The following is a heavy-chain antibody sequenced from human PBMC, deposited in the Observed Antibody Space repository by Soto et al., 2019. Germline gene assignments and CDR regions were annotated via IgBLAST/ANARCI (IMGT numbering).Heavy chain of an antibody. V-gene: IGHV3-30*18. CDR2: ISYDGYLK. J-gene: IGHJ6*02. CDR1: GFTFSTYG. Sequence: PGGSLRLSCAASGFTFSTYGMQWVRQAPGKGLEWVAVISYDGYLKYYVDAVKGRFTVARDNSKNTLFLEMNSLRVEDTAVYFCAKDLKVSGSHYGNLNYYYGMDVWGQGTTVTVSS. CDR3: AKDLKVSGSHYGNLNYYYGMDV. D-gene: IGHD3-10*01.